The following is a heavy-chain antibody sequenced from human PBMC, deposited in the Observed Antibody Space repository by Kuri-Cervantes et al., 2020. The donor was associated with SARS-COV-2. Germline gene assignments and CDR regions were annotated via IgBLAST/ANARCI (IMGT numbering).Heavy chain of an antibody. J-gene: IGHJ4*02. CDR2: IWSDGSNK. CDR3: ARDGIVGATPHLDY. V-gene: IGHV3-33*01. Sequence: GGSLRLSCAASRFTFSSYGMHWVRQAPGKGLEWVAVIWSDGSNKYYADSVKGRFTISRDNSKNTLYLQMSILRAEDTAVYYCARDGIVGATPHLDYWGQGTLVTVSS. D-gene: IGHD1-26*01. CDR1: RFTFSSYG.